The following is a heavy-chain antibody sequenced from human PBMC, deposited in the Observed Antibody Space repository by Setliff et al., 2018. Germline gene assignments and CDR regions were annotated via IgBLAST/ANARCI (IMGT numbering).Heavy chain of an antibody. CDR2: IYHRGRK. J-gene: IGHJ3*02. CDR3: ATPGRDDLDSPFEPFDI. Sequence: PSETLSPTCAVSGASINSGHYWGWIRQPPGKGLEWIETIYHRGRKYYNPSLQSRVSVSLDTSKNHFSLRLTSMTAADTAVYYCATPGRDDLDSPFEPFDIWGQGTMVTVSS. CDR1: GASINSGHY. D-gene: IGHD3-3*01. V-gene: IGHV4-38-2*01.